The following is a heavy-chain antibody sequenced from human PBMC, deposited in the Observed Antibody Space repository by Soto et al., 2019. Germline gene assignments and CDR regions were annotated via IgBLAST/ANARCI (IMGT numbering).Heavy chain of an antibody. CDR2: IYWNDDK. Sequence: SGPTLVNPTQTLTLTCIFSGFSLRTSGVGVGWIRQPPGKALEWLGFIYWNDDKRYSPSLKSRLTITKDTSKNQVVLTMTNMDPVDTATYYCAKCVSSGWYGWFDPWCQGTLGTVSS. CDR3: AKCVSSGWYGWFDP. D-gene: IGHD6-19*01. V-gene: IGHV2-5*01. J-gene: IGHJ5*02. CDR1: GFSLRTSGVG.